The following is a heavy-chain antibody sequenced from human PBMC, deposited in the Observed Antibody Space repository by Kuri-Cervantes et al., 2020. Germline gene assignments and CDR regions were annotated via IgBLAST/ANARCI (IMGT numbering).Heavy chain of an antibody. CDR3: ARHVFLSSSAFDY. D-gene: IGHD6-13*01. CDR2: IYPGDSDT. Sequence: KVSCKASGYTFTSYGISWVRQAPGQGLEWMGIIYPGDSDTRYSPSFQGQVTISADKSISTAYLQWSSLKASDTAMYYCARHVFLSSSAFDYWGQGTLVTVSS. V-gene: IGHV5-51*01. CDR1: GYTFTSYG. J-gene: IGHJ4*02.